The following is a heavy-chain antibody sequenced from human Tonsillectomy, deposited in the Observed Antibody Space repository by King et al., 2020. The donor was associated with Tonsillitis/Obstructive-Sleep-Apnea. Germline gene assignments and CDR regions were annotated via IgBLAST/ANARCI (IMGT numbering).Heavy chain of an antibody. V-gene: IGHV4-59*08. CDR2: IYYSGST. CDR3: ARLGVSSSWASPYYYYYMDV. J-gene: IGHJ6*03. CDR1: GGSISSYY. Sequence: QLQESGPGLVKPSETLSLTCTVSGGSISSYYWSWIRQPPGKGLEWIGYIYYSGSTNYNPSLKSRVTISVDTSKNQFSLKLSSVTAADTAVYYCARLGVSSSWASPYYYYYMDVWGKGTTVTVSS. D-gene: IGHD1-26*01.